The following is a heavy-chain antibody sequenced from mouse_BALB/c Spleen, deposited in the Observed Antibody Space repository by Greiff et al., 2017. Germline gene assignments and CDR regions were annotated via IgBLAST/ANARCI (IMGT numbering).Heavy chain of an antibody. J-gene: IGHJ4*01. Sequence: VMLVESGAELVRPGSSVKISCKASGYAFSSYWMNWVKQRPGQGLEWIGQIYPGDGDTNYNGKFKGKATLTADKSSSTAYMQLSSLTSEDSAVYFCARDYLDYYAMDYWGQGTSVTVSS. V-gene: IGHV1-80*01. CDR1: GYAFSSYW. CDR3: ARDYLDYYAMDY. D-gene: IGHD5-5*01. CDR2: IYPGDGDT.